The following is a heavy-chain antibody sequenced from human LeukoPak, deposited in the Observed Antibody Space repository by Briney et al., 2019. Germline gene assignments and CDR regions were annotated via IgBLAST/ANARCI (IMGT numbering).Heavy chain of an antibody. J-gene: IGHJ4*02. D-gene: IGHD2-15*01. V-gene: IGHV3-23*01. Sequence: GGSLRLSCAASGFTFSSYAMSWVRQAPGKGLEWVSAISGSGGSTYYADSVKGRFTISRDNSKNTLYLQMNSLRAEDTAVYYCAKGRYCSGGSCYFDYWGQGTLVTVSS. CDR1: GFTFSSYA. CDR3: AKGRYCSGGSCYFDY. CDR2: ISGSGGST.